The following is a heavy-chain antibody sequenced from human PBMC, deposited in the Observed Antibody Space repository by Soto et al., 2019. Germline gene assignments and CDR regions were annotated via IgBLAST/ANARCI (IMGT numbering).Heavy chain of an antibody. J-gene: IGHJ4*02. Sequence: EVQLVESGGGLVQPGGSLRVSCEASGFTVNSNYMSWVRQAPGKGLEWVAVIHTGGVTYYADSVKGRFIISRDNSKNTLYLQMSSLRAEDTAVYYCAREKGTGHWDNFFHYWGQGTLVTVSS. CDR1: GFTVNSNY. V-gene: IGHV3-66*01. CDR3: AREKGTGHWDNFFHY. CDR2: IHTGGVT. D-gene: IGHD3-3*01.